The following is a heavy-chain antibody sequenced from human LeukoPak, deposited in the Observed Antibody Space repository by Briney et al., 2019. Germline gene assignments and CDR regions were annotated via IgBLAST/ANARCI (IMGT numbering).Heavy chain of an antibody. CDR3: AHRREVAAAGDFDY. Sequence: NASGPTPVKTTQTPTLTCTFSGFSLRTSGVGVGWIRPPPGKALEWLALIYWDDDKRYSPSLKSRLTITKDTSKNQVVLTMTNMDPVDTATYYCAHRREVAAAGDFDYWGQGTLVTVSS. CDR2: IYWDDDK. CDR1: GFSLRTSGVG. D-gene: IGHD6-13*01. V-gene: IGHV2-5*02. J-gene: IGHJ4*02.